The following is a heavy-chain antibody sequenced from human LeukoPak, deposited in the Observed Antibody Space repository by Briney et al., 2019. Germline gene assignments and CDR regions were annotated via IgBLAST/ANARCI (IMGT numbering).Heavy chain of an antibody. J-gene: IGHJ6*02. V-gene: IGHV1-2*06. D-gene: IGHD3-3*01. CDR1: GYTFTSYG. Sequence: GASVKVSCKASGYTFTSYGISWVRRAPGQGLEWMGRINPNSGGTNYAQKFQGRVTMTRDTSISTAYMELSRLRSDDTAVYYCARVTIFGVGYYYYGMDVWGQGTTVTVSS. CDR3: ARVTIFGVGYYYYGMDV. CDR2: INPNSGGT.